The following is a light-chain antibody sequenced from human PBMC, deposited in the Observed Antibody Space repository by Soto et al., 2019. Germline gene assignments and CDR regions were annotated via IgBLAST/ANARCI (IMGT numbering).Light chain of an antibody. CDR1: QSVSSN. V-gene: IGKV3-15*01. Sequence: EVVMTQSPATLSVSVGERPTLTCRASQSVSSNLAWYQQKPGQAPRVLMYGTSTRATGIPARFSGSGSGTEFTLTISSLQSEDFAVYYCQQHNSWPLTFGGGTKVEIK. CDR2: GTS. J-gene: IGKJ4*01. CDR3: QQHNSWPLT.